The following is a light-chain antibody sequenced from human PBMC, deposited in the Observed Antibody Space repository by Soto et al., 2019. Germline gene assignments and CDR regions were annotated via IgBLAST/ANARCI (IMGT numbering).Light chain of an antibody. CDR1: QGIRNA. CDR3: IQDYNYPLT. V-gene: IGKV1-6*01. Sequence: AIQMTQSPSSLSASVGDRVTITCRASQGIRNALGWYQQKPGKAPKLLIYAASSLQSGVPSRFSGSGSGTDVTLTISSLQPEDFATYYCIQDYNYPLTFGGGTKVEIK. CDR2: AAS. J-gene: IGKJ4*01.